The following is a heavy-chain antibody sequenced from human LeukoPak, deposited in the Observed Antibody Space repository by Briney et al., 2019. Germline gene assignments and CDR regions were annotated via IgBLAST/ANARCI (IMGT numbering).Heavy chain of an antibody. CDR2: IYPGDYDT. Sequence: SLQFFCYGSDYGFIEYWIAWWRRMPGEGLKWMGSIYPGDYDTRYRPSFQGQVTISVDKSINTAYLQWDSLKASDSDMYYCARHYGRHCSTTACPFDYWGQGTLVTVSS. CDR1: DYGFIEYW. J-gene: IGHJ4*02. CDR3: ARHYGRHCSTTACPFDY. D-gene: IGHD2-2*01. V-gene: IGHV5-51*01.